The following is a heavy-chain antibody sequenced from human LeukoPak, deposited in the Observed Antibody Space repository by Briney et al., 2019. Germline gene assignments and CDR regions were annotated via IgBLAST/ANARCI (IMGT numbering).Heavy chain of an antibody. CDR3: VRQGGWGGAASLIEF. J-gene: IGHJ4*02. D-gene: IGHD2-15*01. CDR2: MFYRGST. CDR1: GVSISTSTHY. Sequence: SETLSLTCTVSGVSISTSTHYWAWIRQPPGKGLEWIASMFYRGSTYYNASLRSRVTLSVDTSMNQFSLKLSSVTASETATFYCVRQGGWGGAASLIEFWGQGTLVTVSS. V-gene: IGHV4-39*01.